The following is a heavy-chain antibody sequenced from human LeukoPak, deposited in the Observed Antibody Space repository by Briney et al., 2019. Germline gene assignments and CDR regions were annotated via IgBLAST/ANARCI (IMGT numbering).Heavy chain of an antibody. D-gene: IGHD3-3*01. J-gene: IGHJ3*02. Sequence: ASVKLSCKASGYTFTGYYMHWVRQAPGQGLEWMGWINPNSGGTNYAQKFQGRVTMTRDTSISTAYMELSRLRSDDTAVYYCARAKSIFGVANDAFDIWGQGTMVTVSS. V-gene: IGHV1-2*02. CDR2: INPNSGGT. CDR1: GYTFTGYY. CDR3: ARAKSIFGVANDAFDI.